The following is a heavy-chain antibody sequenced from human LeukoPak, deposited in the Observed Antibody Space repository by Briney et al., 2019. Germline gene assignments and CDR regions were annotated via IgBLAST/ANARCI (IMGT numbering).Heavy chain of an antibody. Sequence: ASVKVSCKASGYTFTSYGISWVRQAPGQGLEWMGWISAYNGNTNYAQKLQGRVTMTTDTSTSTAHMELRSLRSDDTAVYYCARALAVAGIIDYWGQGTLVTVSS. V-gene: IGHV1-18*04. CDR1: GYTFTSYG. CDR3: ARALAVAGIIDY. CDR2: ISAYNGNT. J-gene: IGHJ4*02. D-gene: IGHD6-19*01.